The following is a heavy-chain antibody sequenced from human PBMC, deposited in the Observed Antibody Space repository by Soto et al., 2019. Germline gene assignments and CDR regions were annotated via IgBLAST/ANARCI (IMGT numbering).Heavy chain of an antibody. V-gene: IGHV3-23*01. D-gene: IGHD2-15*01. J-gene: IGHJ4*02. CDR1: GFTFSSYA. CDR3: ANGAWGWYGGIDY. Sequence: EVQLLESGGGLVQPGGSLRLSCVASGFTFSSYAMSWVRQAPGKGLEWVSAISGSGGSTYYADSVKGRFTISRDNSKNTLYLQMNSLRAEDTAVYYCANGAWGWYGGIDYWGQGTLVTVSS. CDR2: ISGSGGST.